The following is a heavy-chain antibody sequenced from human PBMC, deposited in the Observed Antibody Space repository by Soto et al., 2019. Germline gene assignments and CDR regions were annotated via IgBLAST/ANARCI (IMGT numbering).Heavy chain of an antibody. V-gene: IGHV4-4*02. J-gene: IGHJ6*03. CDR2: IYHSGST. D-gene: IGHD6-13*01. Sequence: SETLSLTCAVSGGSISSSNWWSWVRQPPGKGLEWIGEIYHSGSTNYNPSLKSRVTISVDKSKNQFSLKLSSVTAADTAVYYCARYLKSSIAAAGLLYYYMDVWGKGTTVTVSS. CDR1: GGSISSSNW. CDR3: ARYLKSSIAAAGLLYYYMDV.